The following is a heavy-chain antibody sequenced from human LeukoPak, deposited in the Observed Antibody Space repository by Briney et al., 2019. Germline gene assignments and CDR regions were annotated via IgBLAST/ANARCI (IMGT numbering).Heavy chain of an antibody. V-gene: IGHV4-34*01. D-gene: IGHD3-22*01. CDR1: GGSFTGYY. CDR2: INHSGST. J-gene: IGHJ4*02. CDR3: ARGRRRSSGYYNGVFDG. Sequence: SETLSLTCAVYGGSFTGYYWSWISQPPGNGREWIGEINHSGSTNYNTSLKSRVTIPVNTSNNQYSMKLSSVTAADTAVNYGARGRRRSSGYYNGVFDGWGQGTLVTVS.